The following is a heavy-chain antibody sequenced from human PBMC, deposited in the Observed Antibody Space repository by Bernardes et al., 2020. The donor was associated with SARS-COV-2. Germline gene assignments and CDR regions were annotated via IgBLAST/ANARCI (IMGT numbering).Heavy chain of an antibody. V-gene: IGHV4-59*01. J-gene: IGHJ5*02. D-gene: IGHD6-13*01. CDR3: ARFYSSSPRFDP. CDR2: IYYSGST. Sequence: SETLSLTRTVSGGSISSYYWSWIRQPPGKGLEWIGYIYYSGSTNCNPSLKSRVTISVDTSKNQFSLKLNSVTAADTAVYYCARFYSSSPRFDPWGQGTLVTVSS. CDR1: GGSISSYY.